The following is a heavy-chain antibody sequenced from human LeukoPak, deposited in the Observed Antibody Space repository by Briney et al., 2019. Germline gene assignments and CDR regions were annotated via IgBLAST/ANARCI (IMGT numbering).Heavy chain of an antibody. CDR1: GYTFTSYG. Sequence: ASVKVSCKASGYTFTSYGISWVRQAPGQGLEWMGWISAYNGNTNYAQKLQGRVTMTTDTSTSTAYMELRSLRSDDTAVYYCARDLHYYDSCGYYYWGQGTLVTVSS. J-gene: IGHJ4*02. V-gene: IGHV1-18*01. D-gene: IGHD3-22*01. CDR2: ISAYNGNT. CDR3: ARDLHYYDSCGYYY.